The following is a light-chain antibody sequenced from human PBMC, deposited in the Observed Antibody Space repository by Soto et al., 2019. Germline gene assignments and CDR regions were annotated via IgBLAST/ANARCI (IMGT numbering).Light chain of an antibody. CDR3: ISYRSSSPPYV. CDR1: SSDVGGYDY. V-gene: IGLV2-14*01. J-gene: IGLJ1*01. CDR2: DVN. Sequence: QSVLTQPASVSGSPGQSITISCTGTSSDVGGYDYVSWYQQHPGKAPKLMIYDVNNRPSGVSNRFSGSKSGNTASLTISGLQAEDEADYYCISYRSSSPPYVFGTGTKVTVL.